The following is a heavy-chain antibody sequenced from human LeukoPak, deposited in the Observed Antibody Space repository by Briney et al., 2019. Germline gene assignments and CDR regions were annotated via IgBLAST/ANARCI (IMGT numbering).Heavy chain of an antibody. CDR2: ISASGGST. J-gene: IGHJ4*02. D-gene: IGHD1-1*01. CDR1: GFTFISYA. V-gene: IGHV3-23*01. CDR3: AKDRGNALGYLDS. Sequence: GWALRLSFAASGFTFISYAMNWVRQAAWKGLDGVATISASGGSTNYVDSVRGRFTIYRENSKNTLYLKMRSLRAEDTAVYYCAKDRGNALGYLDSWGQGTLVTVSS.